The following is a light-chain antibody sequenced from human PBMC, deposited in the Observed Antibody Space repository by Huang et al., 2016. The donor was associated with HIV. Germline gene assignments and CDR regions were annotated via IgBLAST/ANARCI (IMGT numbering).Light chain of an antibody. Sequence: DIQMTQSPASLSASVGDRVTITCRATQSISNYVNWYQQKPGKAPTLLIYGASTLQSGVPSMFIGSGSGTDFTLTISSLQPEDFTTYYCQQSYNTPPTFGKGTKVEI. CDR2: GAS. CDR1: QSISNY. CDR3: QQSYNTPPT. V-gene: IGKV1-39*01. J-gene: IGKJ1*01.